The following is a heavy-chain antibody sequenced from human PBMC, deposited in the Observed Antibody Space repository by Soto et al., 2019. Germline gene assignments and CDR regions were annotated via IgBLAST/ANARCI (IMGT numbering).Heavy chain of an antibody. CDR3: ARDQGWLRLRGVLDY. V-gene: IGHV1-3*01. Sequence: QVQLVQSGAEVKKPGASAKVSCKASGYTFTSYAMHWVRQAPGQRLEWMGWINAGNGNTNYSQKFQGRVTNTRDTSASTAYMGLSSLRSEDTAVYYCARDQGWLRLRGVLDYWGQGTLVTVS. J-gene: IGHJ4*02. D-gene: IGHD5-12*01. CDR2: INAGNGNT. CDR1: GYTFTSYA.